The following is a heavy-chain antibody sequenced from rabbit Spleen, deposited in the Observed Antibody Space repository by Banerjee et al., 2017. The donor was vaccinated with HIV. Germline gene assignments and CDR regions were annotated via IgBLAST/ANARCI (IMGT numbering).Heavy chain of an antibody. CDR3: AKNPKGGRRVGLRL. D-gene: IGHD1-1*01. CDR1: GFSFSVSYY. V-gene: IGHV1S45*01. CDR2: IGTCSSGNT. J-gene: IGHJ2*01. Sequence: QEQLEESGGDLVKPGASLTLTCTASGFSFSVSYYMCWVRQAPGKGLGWIGCIGTCSSGNTFFAGWAKGRFTIFQTSSTTVILHMTSLTAAGPAPYFCAKNPKGGRRVGLRLRGQGTLVTVS.